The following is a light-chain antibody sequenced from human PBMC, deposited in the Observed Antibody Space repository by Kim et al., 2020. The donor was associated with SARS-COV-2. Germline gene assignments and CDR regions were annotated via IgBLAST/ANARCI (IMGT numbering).Light chain of an antibody. CDR3: GTWDDSLSSVV. Sequence: LNVTISCSGSRSNFVNNYVSLYQQLPGTAPTLLIFDNNKRPSGIPDRFSGSTSGTSATLGITGLQTGDEADYYCGTWDDSLSSVVFGGGTQLTVL. V-gene: IGLV1-51*01. CDR2: DNN. J-gene: IGLJ2*01. CDR1: RSNFVNNY.